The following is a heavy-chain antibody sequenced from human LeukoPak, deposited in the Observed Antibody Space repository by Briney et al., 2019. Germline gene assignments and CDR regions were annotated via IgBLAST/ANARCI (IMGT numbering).Heavy chain of an antibody. D-gene: IGHD3-16*02. CDR2: ISGSDGSS. CDR1: GFTFNSFA. CDR3: AKSLGVGGYTRYKGFDQ. J-gene: IGHJ4*02. V-gene: IGHV3-23*01. Sequence: GGSLRLSCAASGFTFNSFAMNWVRQAPGKGLEWVSSISGSDGSSHYADFVKGRFTISRDNSKNTLHLQMNSLRVEDTAVYYCAKSLGVGGYTRYKGFDQWGQGTLVTVSS.